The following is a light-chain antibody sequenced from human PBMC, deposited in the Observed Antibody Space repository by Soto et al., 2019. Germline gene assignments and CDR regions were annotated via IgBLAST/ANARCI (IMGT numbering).Light chain of an antibody. CDR2: DVS. CDR1: SSDVGGYNY. CDR3: SSYTSSSAVV. Sequence: QSALTQPASVSGSPGQSITISCTGTSSDVGGYNYVSCYQQHPGKAPKLMIYDVSNRPSGVSNRFSGSKSGNTASLTISGLQAEDDADYYCSSYTSSSAVVFGGGPQLTVL. J-gene: IGLJ2*01. V-gene: IGLV2-14*01.